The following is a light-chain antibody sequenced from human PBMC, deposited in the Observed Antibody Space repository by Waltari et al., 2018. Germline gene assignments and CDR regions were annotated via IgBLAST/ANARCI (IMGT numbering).Light chain of an antibody. CDR2: DIR. Sequence: QAALTQPPSVSKSLGQSVTISCAGLSSDVGDYNDLSWYQPHPGTAPRLLIYDIRRRPSGVSDRFSGSKSGNTASLTISGLQTEDEADYYCCSYRTGGGLFGGGTRLTVL. CDR3: CSYRTGGGL. CDR1: SSDVGDYND. J-gene: IGLJ2*01. V-gene: IGLV2-11*01.